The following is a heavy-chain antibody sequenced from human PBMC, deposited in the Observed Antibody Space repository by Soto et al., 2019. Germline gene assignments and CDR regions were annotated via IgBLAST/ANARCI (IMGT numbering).Heavy chain of an antibody. D-gene: IGHD6-6*01. V-gene: IGHV3-48*03. CDR2: ISSSGSTI. J-gene: IGHJ6*02. CDR3: ARDGGSSSSQDYYYGMDV. Sequence: SLRLSCAASGFTFSSYEMNWVRQAPGKGLEWVSYISSSGSTIYYADSVKGRFTISRDNAKNSLYLQMNSLRAEDTAVYYCARDGGSSSSQDYYYGMDVWGQGTTVTVSS. CDR1: GFTFSSYE.